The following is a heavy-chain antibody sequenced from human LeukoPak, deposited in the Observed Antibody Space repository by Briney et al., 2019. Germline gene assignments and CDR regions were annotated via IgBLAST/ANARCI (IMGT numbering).Heavy chain of an antibody. Sequence: GGSLRLSCAASGFTFSSYAMSWVRQAPGKGLEWVSAISSSGGSTYYADSVKGRFTISRDNSKNTLYLQMNSLRAEDTAVYYCAKDRAWENYFHYWGQGTLVTVSS. V-gene: IGHV3-23*01. D-gene: IGHD1-26*01. CDR2: ISSSGGST. CDR1: GFTFSSYA. J-gene: IGHJ4*02. CDR3: AKDRAWENYFHY.